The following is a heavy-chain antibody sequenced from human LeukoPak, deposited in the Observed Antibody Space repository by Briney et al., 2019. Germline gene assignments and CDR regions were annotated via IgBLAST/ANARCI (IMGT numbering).Heavy chain of an antibody. J-gene: IGHJ3*02. CDR1: GDSVSSNSAA. CDR3: ARDKAYCGGDCYPDDAFDI. Sequence: KQSQTLSLTCAISGDSVSSNSAAWSWIRQSPSRGLEWLGRTYYRSKYYNEYAVSVKSRITIKPDTSKNQFSLQLNSVTPEDTAVYYCARDKAYCGGDCYPDDAFDIWGQGTMVTVSS. D-gene: IGHD2-21*02. V-gene: IGHV6-1*01. CDR2: TYYRSKYYN.